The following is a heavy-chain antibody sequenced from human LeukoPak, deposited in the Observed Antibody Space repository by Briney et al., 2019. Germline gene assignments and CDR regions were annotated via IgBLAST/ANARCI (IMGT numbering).Heavy chain of an antibody. D-gene: IGHD2-15*01. CDR2: IYDSGST. CDR1: GGSIRSSYYY. J-gene: IGHJ5*02. V-gene: IGHV4-39*07. Sequence: SETLSLTCTVSGGSIRSSYYYWGWIRQPPGKGLEWIGSIYDSGSTYYNPSLKSRVTISVDTSKNQFSLKLSSVTAADTAVYYCARGATEDIVVVVAATPNWFDPWGQGTLVTVSS. CDR3: ARGATEDIVVVVAATPNWFDP.